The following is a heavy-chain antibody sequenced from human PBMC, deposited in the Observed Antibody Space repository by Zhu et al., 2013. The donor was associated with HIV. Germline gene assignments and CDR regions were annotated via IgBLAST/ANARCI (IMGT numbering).Heavy chain of an antibody. V-gene: IGHV1-2*02. CDR3: AKVQYYYGGSGPNDY. Sequence: QVQLVQSGAEVRKPGASVKVSCKASGYTFTGYFMHWVRRAPGQGLEWMGWINPNSGATNYAQNFQGRVTMTRDTSISTVYMDLSRLGSDDTAVYYCAKVQYYYGGSGPNDYVGQGTLVTVSS. CDR1: GYTFTGYF. J-gene: IGHJ4*02. CDR2: INPNSGAT. D-gene: IGHD3-22*01.